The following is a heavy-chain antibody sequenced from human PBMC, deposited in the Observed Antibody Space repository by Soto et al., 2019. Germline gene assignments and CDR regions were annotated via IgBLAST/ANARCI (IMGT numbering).Heavy chain of an antibody. CDR3: AKEQTWSLTQAFEI. CDR2: ISGSGGSP. Sequence: EVQLLESGGGLVQPGGSLRLSCAASGFTFSFYAMNWVRQAPGKGLEWVSTISGSGGSPYYTDSVKGRFTISRDNSKHTLYLQMNSLRAEDTAVYYCAKEQTWSLTQAFEIWGQGTMVTVSS. J-gene: IGHJ3*02. D-gene: IGHD2-8*01. V-gene: IGHV3-23*01. CDR1: GFTFSFYA.